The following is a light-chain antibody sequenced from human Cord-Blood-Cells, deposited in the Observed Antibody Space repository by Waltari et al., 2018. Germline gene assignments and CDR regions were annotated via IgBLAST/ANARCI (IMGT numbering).Light chain of an antibody. CDR1: SSDVGGYNY. Sequence: QSALTQPASVSGSPGQSITISCTGTSSDVGGYNYVSWYQQHPGKAPRLMVYDVSKRPSRVANRFSGSKYGNTASLTISGLQAEDEADYYCSSYTSSSTWVFGGGTKLTVL. J-gene: IGLJ3*02. V-gene: IGLV2-14*01. CDR2: DVS. CDR3: SSYTSSSTWV.